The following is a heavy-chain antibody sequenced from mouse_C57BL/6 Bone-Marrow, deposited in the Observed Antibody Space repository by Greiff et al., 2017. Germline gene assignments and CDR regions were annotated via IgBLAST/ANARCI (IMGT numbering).Heavy chain of an antibody. J-gene: IGHJ1*03. CDR2: IYPRSGNT. D-gene: IGHD1-1*01. Sequence: VQLQQSGAELARPGASVKLSCKASGYTFTSCGISWVKQRTGQGLEWIGEIYPRSGNTYYNEKFKGKATLTADKSSSTAYMELRSLTSEDSAVYFCVDYYYGSSHWYFDGWGTGTTVTVSS. CDR1: GYTFTSCG. CDR3: VDYYYGSSHWYFDG. V-gene: IGHV1-81*01.